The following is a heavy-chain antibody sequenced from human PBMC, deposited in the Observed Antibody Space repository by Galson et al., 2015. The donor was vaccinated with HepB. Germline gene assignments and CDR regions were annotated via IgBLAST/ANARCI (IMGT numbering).Heavy chain of an antibody. D-gene: IGHD1-14*01. J-gene: IGHJ3*02. CDR2: IYSGGST. CDR3: ARVDYGEGISTLAFDI. Sequence: SLRLSCAASGFTVSSNYMSWVRQAPGKGLEWVSVIYSGGSTYYADSVKGRLTISRDNSKNTLYLQMNSLRAEDTAVYYCARVDYGEGISTLAFDIWGQGTMVTVSS. V-gene: IGHV3-66*01. CDR1: GFTVSSNY.